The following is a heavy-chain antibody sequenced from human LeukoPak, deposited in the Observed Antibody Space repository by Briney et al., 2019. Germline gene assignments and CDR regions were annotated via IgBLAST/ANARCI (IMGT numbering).Heavy chain of an antibody. CDR2: ITSSGSTI. J-gene: IGHJ4*02. CDR3: ASEFIVGATFDY. Sequence: PGGSLRLSCAASGFTFRSYGMNWVRQAPGKGLEWVSYITSSGSTIYYADSVKGRFTISGDNAKTSLYLQMNSLRAEDTAVYYCASEFIVGATFDYWGQGTLVTVSS. CDR1: GFTFRSYG. D-gene: IGHD1-26*01. V-gene: IGHV3-48*03.